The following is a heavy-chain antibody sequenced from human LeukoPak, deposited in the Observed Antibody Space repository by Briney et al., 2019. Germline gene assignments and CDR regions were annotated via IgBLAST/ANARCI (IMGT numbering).Heavy chain of an antibody. V-gene: IGHV1-46*01. J-gene: IGHJ6*02. CDR2: INPSGGST. D-gene: IGHD4-17*01. Sequence: ASVKVSCKASGYTFTSYYMHWVRQAPGQGLEWMGIINPSGGSTSYAQKFQGRVTMTRDTSTSTVYMELSSLRSEDTAVYYRARDSFGDYVFMDVWGQGTTVTVSS. CDR3: ARDSFGDYVFMDV. CDR1: GYTFTSYY.